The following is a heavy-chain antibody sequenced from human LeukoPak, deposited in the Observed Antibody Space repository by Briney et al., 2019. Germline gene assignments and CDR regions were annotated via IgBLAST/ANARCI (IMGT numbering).Heavy chain of an antibody. CDR3: ARRRYGDYISEHYFDY. V-gene: IGHV4-34*01. J-gene: IGHJ4*02. D-gene: IGHD4-17*01. CDR2: INHSGST. Sequence: SETLSLTCAVYGGSFSGYYWSWIRQPPGKGLEGIGEINHSGSTNYNPSLKSRVTISVDTSKNQFSLKLSSVTAADTAVYYCARRRYGDYISEHYFDYWGQGTLVTVSS. CDR1: GGSFSGYY.